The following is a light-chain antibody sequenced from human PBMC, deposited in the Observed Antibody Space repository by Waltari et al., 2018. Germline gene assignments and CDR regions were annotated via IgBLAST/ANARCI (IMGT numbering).Light chain of an antibody. J-gene: IGKJ3*01. Sequence: EIVLTQYPDFQSVTPKEKVTITCRASQSIGSSLPWSQQQPEQCPKLLIKYASQSFAGVPSRFSGSGSGTDFTLTINSLEAEDSATYYCHQSGSLPFTFGPGTKVDIK. CDR2: YAS. CDR1: QSIGSS. CDR3: HQSGSLPFT. V-gene: IGKV6-21*01.